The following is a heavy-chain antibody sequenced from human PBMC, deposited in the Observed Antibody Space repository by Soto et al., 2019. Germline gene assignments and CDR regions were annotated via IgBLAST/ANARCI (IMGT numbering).Heavy chain of an antibody. Sequence: QVQLVESGGGVVQPGRSLRLSCAASGFTFSSYAMHWVRQAPGKGLEWVAVISYDGSNKYYADSVKGRFTISRDNSKNTLYLQMNSLRAEDTAVYYCARGQEDIVLVPAATIRTNYYFDYWGQGTLVTVSS. J-gene: IGHJ4*02. CDR3: ARGQEDIVLVPAATIRTNYYFDY. CDR1: GFTFSSYA. V-gene: IGHV3-30-3*01. D-gene: IGHD2-2*01. CDR2: ISYDGSNK.